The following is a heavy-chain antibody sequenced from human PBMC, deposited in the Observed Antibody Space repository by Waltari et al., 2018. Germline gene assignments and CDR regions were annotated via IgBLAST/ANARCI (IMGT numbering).Heavy chain of an antibody. D-gene: IGHD2-15*01. CDR2: VDWDDKK. J-gene: IGHJ4*02. Sequence: QVTLKESGPALVRPTQTLTLTCTFSGFSLSTSGQRVSWIRQPPGKAPEWLARVDWDDKKLYSTSLQPRLTISKDTSKNRVVLTMTNMDPVDTATYYCARQGWGASVADDWGQGTLVTVSS. V-gene: IGHV2-70*04. CDR1: GFSLSTSGQR. CDR3: ARQGWGASVADD.